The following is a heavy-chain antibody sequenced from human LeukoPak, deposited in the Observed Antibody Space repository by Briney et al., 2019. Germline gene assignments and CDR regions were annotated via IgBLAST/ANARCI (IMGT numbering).Heavy chain of an antibody. D-gene: IGHD1-20*01. Sequence: PGGSLRLSCAASGFTVSSNYMSWVRQAPGKGLEWVANIKQDGSEKYYVDSVKGRFTISRDNAKNSLYLQMNSLRAEDTAVYYCARVGGKKSITGTTTGGCFDYWGQGTLVTVSS. CDR2: IKQDGSEK. CDR1: GFTVSSNY. CDR3: ARVGGKKSITGTTTGGCFDY. V-gene: IGHV3-7*01. J-gene: IGHJ4*02.